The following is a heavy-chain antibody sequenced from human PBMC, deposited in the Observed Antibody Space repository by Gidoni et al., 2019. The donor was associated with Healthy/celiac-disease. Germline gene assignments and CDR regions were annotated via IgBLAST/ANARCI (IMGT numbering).Heavy chain of an antibody. Sequence: QLQLQESGPGLVKPSATLSLTCTVSGGSISSSSYYWGWIRQPPGKGLEWSGSIYYSGSTYYNPSLKSRVTISVDTSKNQFSLKLSSVTAADTAVYYCARGRRWLQLIDYWGQGTLVTVSS. CDR3: ARGRRWLQLIDY. D-gene: IGHD5-12*01. CDR1: GGSISSSSYY. CDR2: IYYSGST. J-gene: IGHJ4*02. V-gene: IGHV4-39*01.